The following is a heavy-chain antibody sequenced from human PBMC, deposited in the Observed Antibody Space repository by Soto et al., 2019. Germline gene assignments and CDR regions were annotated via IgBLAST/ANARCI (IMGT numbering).Heavy chain of an antibody. CDR3: ARDVHLQSFDY. D-gene: IGHD1-1*01. CDR2: INNDGSRT. V-gene: IGHV3-74*01. CDR1: GFTFSSYW. Sequence: EAQLVESGGGLVQPGGSLRLSCVASGFTFSSYWMHWVRQVPGKGLVWVSCINNDGSRTRYADSVKGRFTISRDNAKNTLYLHMNSLRAEDTAVYYCARDVHLQSFDYWGQGTLVTVSS. J-gene: IGHJ4*02.